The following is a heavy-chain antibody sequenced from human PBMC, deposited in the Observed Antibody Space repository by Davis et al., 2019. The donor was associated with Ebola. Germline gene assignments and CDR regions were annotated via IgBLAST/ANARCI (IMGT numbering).Heavy chain of an antibody. V-gene: IGHV5-51*01. Sequence: PGGSLRLSCKGSGYSFTSYWIGWVRQMPGKGLEWMGIIYPGDSDTRYSPSFQGQVTISADKSISTAYLQWSSLKASDTAMYYCARRSSIAVAGYYFDYWGQGTLVTVSS. J-gene: IGHJ4*02. D-gene: IGHD6-19*01. CDR1: GYSFTSYW. CDR3: ARRSSIAVAGYYFDY. CDR2: IYPGDSDT.